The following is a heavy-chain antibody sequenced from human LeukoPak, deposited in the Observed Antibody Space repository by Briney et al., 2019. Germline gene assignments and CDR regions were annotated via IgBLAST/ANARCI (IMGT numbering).Heavy chain of an antibody. D-gene: IGHD4-11*01. V-gene: IGHV1-46*01. CDR1: GGTFSSYA. J-gene: IGHJ6*03. CDR2: INPSGGST. Sequence: GSSVKVSCKASGGTFSSYAISWVRQAPGQGLEWMGIINPSGGSTSYAQKFQGRVTMTRDMSTSTVYMELSSLRSEDTAVYYCARDQRLSHPKRSINYYYYYYYMDVWGKGTTVTVSS. CDR3: ARDQRLSHPKRSINYYYYYYYMDV.